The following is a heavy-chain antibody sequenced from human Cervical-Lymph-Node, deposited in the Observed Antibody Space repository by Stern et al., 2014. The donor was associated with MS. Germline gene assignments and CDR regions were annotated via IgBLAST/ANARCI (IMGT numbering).Heavy chain of an antibody. CDR3: AREMGEWELLRGGDDVSDI. CDR2: ISYSGET. V-gene: IGHV4-31*03. CDR1: GGSISSGGFY. D-gene: IGHD1-26*01. J-gene: IGHJ3*02. Sequence: QVQLQESGPGLVKPSQTLSLTCSVSGGSISSGGFYWSWIRQHPGKGLEWIGYISYSGETCSSTCLKRRFAISVDTSKKQFSLKVSSVTAADTAVYYCAREMGEWELLRGGDDVSDIWGQGTMVTVSS.